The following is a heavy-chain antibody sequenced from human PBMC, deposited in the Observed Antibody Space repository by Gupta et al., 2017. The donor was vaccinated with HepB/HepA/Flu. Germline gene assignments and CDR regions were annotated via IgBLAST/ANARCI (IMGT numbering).Heavy chain of an antibody. Sequence: EVQLVESGGGLVQPGGSLRLSCAASRFTFSSYSMNWVRQAPGKGLEWVSYISSGGGIFDADSVKGRFTISRENANSSLYLQMNSLRDEDTAVYYCARDPHSLDYGGQGTLVTVSS. CDR2: ISSGGGI. CDR1: RFTFSSYS. CDR3: ARDPHSLDY. V-gene: IGHV3-48*02. J-gene: IGHJ4*02.